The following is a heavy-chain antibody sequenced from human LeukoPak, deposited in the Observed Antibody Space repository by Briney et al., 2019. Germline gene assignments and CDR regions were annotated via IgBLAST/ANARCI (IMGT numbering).Heavy chain of an antibody. CDR3: TRDWGGVAAGIDY. J-gene: IGHJ4*02. Sequence: GGSLRLSCADSGFTFSSFWMSWVRQAPGKGLEWVANIKTDGSEKYYVDSVKGRFTISRDNAKNSLSLQMNSLSAEDTAVYYCTRDWGGVAAGIDYWGQGTLVTVSS. D-gene: IGHD6-13*01. V-gene: IGHV3-7*01. CDR2: IKTDGSEK. CDR1: GFTFSSFW.